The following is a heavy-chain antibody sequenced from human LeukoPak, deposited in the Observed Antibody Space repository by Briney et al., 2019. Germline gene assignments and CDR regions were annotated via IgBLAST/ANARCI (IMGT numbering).Heavy chain of an antibody. CDR2: INHSGST. D-gene: IGHD6-13*01. CDR1: GGSFSGYY. J-gene: IGHJ6*03. Sequence: SETLSLTCAVYGGSFSGYYWSWIRQPPGKGLEWIGEINHSGSTNYNPSLKSRVTISVDTSKNQFSLKLSSVTAADTAVYYCANTAAGTYYYYMDVWGKGTTVTVS. V-gene: IGHV4-34*01. CDR3: ANTAAGTYYYYMDV.